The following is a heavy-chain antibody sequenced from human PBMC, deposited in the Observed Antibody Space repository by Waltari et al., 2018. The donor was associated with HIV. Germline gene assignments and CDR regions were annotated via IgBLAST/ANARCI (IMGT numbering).Heavy chain of an antibody. V-gene: IGHV2-5*01. D-gene: IGHD3-22*01. CDR2: IYCNDIE. CDR1: GFPLTSHGVG. CDR3: AHGPRPYYDSNRSPPLDWFFDL. Sequence: QITLKESGPALLTPTQTLTLTCSFSGFPLTSHGVGVACFRPPPGTALAWLALIYCNDIERYSPSLKNRLTITKDTSKNQVVLAMTNVDPVDTATYLCAHGPRPYYDSNRSPPLDWFFDLWGRGTLVTVSS. J-gene: IGHJ2*01.